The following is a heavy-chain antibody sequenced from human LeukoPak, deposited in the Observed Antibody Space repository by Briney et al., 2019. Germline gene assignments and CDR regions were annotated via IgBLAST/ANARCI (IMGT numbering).Heavy chain of an antibody. CDR3: ATGYYYDSSGYYYPFDDY. CDR2: ISYDGSNK. Sequence: GGSLRLSCAASGFTFSSYAMHWVRQAPGKGLEWVAVISYDGSNKYYADSVKGRFTISRDNSKNTLYLQMNSLRAEDTAVYYCATGYYYDSSGYYYPFDDYWGQGTLVTVSS. J-gene: IGHJ4*02. V-gene: IGHV3-30-3*01. D-gene: IGHD3-22*01. CDR1: GFTFSSYA.